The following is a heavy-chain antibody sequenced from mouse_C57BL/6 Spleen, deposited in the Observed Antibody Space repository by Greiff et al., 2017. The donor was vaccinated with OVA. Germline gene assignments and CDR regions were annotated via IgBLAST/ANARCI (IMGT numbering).Heavy chain of an antibody. CDR3: ARAASAYGAMDY. Sequence: VQLQQSGPELVKPGASVKLSCKASGYAFSSSWMNWVQQGPGKGLEWIGWIYPGDGDINYNGKFKGKVTLTADNSSSTAYMQLSSLTSEDSAVYFCARAASAYGAMDYWGQGTSVTVSS. D-gene: IGHD6-1*01. V-gene: IGHV1-82*01. CDR1: GYAFSSSW. J-gene: IGHJ4*01. CDR2: IYPGDGDI.